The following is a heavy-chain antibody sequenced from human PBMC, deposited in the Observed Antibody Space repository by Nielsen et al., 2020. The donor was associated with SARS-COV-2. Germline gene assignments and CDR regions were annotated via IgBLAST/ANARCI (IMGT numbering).Heavy chain of an antibody. J-gene: IGHJ4*02. Sequence: SETLSLTCTVSGGSISSYYWSWIRQPPGKGLEWIGYIYYSGSTNYNPSLKSRVTISVDTSKNQFSLKLSSVTAADTAVYYCARRQDGSGSYFDYWGQGTLVTVSS. CDR3: ARRQDGSGSYFDY. CDR1: GGSISSYY. D-gene: IGHD3-10*01. V-gene: IGHV4-59*08. CDR2: IYYSGST.